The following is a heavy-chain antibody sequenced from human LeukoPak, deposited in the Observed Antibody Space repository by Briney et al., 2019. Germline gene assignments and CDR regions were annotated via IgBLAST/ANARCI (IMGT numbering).Heavy chain of an antibody. D-gene: IGHD6-13*01. J-gene: IGHJ3*02. CDR2: ISAYNGNT. V-gene: IGHV1-18*01. CDR1: GYTFTNYC. Sequence: ASVTVSCKTSGYTFTNYCISWVRQAPGLGLEWMGWISAYNGNTNYAQKVQGRVTMTTDKCPSTAYMELRSLRFDDTAVYYCARDQSVRLLQTSSTYFKHVFAIWGQGLMVTVSS. CDR3: ARDQSVRLLQTSSTYFKHVFAI.